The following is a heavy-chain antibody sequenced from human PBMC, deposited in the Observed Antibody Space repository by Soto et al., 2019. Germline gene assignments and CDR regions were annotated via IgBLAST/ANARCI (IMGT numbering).Heavy chain of an antibody. Sequence: SETLSLTCTVSGGSISSGGYYWSWIRQYPGKGLEWIGYVYYSGTTYYNPSLQSRVTMSVDTSKNQFSLKLSSVTAADTAVFYCARDLNGYGDIDKWGQGTLVTVS. V-gene: IGHV4-31*03. J-gene: IGHJ4*02. CDR3: ARDLNGYGDIDK. CDR2: VYYSGTT. CDR1: GGSISSGGYY. D-gene: IGHD2-21*02.